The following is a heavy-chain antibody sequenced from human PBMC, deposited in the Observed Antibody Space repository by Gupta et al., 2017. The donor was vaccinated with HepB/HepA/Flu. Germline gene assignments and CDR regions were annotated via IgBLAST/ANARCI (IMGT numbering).Heavy chain of an antibody. Sequence: QLQLQVSGPGLVKPSETLSLTCTVPGGSISRSSYYWGWLRKPPGKGLEWIGSIYYSGSTYYNPSLKRRVTISVDTSKNQFSLKLSSVTAADTAVYYGARHAVTIVWGSYRPEFDYWGQGTLVTVSS. CDR3: ARHAVTIVWGSYRPEFDY. J-gene: IGHJ4*02. V-gene: IGHV4-39*01. CDR2: IYYSGST. D-gene: IGHD3-16*02. CDR1: GGSISRSSYY.